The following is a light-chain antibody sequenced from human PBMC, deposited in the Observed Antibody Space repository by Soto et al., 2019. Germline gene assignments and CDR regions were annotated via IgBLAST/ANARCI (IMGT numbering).Light chain of an antibody. CDR2: AVS. CDR3: QQYGGSPPIT. V-gene: IGKV3-20*01. J-gene: IGKJ5*01. Sequence: EIVLTQSPCTLSLSPGERATLSCRASQRINVNYLAWYQQKPGQAPRLLIYAVSSRAAGIPNRISVVGSAKDCTLTISRLEPEDFAVYYCQQYGGSPPITFGQGTRLEI. CDR1: QRINVNY.